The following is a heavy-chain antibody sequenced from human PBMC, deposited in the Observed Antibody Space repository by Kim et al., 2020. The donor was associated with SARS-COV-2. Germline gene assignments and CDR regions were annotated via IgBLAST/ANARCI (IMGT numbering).Heavy chain of an antibody. CDR2: IWPDGRNR. CDR1: GFTFNRHG. D-gene: IGHD6-13*01. CDR3: AREGVAAAGYGMDV. J-gene: IGHJ6*03. Sequence: GGSLRLSCAASGFTFNRHGMYWVRQAPGKGLEWVAVIWPDGRNRFYADSVQGRFTISRDNTKNSLYLQMNNVRTDDTAVYYCAREGVAAAGYGMDVWGEGTTVTVSS. V-gene: IGHV3-33*07.